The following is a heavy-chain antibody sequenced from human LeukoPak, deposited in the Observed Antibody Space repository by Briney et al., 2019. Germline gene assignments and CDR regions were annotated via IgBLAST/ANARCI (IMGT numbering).Heavy chain of an antibody. CDR3: ARGFNYYGSGRSDWFDP. V-gene: IGHV1-8*01. CDR1: GYTFTNYN. Sequence: GASVKVSCKASGYTFTNYNINWVRQATGQGLEWMGWMNPNSGNTGYAQKFQGRVTMTRNTSISTAYMELSSLRSEDTAVYYCARGFNYYGSGRSDWFDPWGQGTLVTVSS. D-gene: IGHD3-10*01. J-gene: IGHJ5*02. CDR2: MNPNSGNT.